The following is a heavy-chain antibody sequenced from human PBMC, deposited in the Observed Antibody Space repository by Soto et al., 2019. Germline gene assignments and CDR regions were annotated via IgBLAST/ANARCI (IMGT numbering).Heavy chain of an antibody. CDR2: ISYDGSNK. J-gene: IGHJ4*02. CDR3: ARSDWWELLTADY. CDR1: GFTFSSYA. V-gene: IGHV3-30-3*01. D-gene: IGHD1-26*01. Sequence: LGLSCAASGFTFSSYAMHWVRQAPGKGLEWVAVISYDGSNKYYADSVKGRFTISRDNSKNTLYLQMNSLRAEDTAVYYCARSDWWELLTADYWGQGTLVTVSS.